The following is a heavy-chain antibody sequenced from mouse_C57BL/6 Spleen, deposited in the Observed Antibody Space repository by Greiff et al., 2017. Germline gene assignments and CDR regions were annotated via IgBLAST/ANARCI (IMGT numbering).Heavy chain of an antibody. D-gene: IGHD2-3*01. CDR2: SRNKANDYTT. J-gene: IGHJ3*01. V-gene: IGHV7-1*01. Sequence: EVQGVESGGGLVQSGRSLRLSCATSGFTFSDFYMEWVRQAPGKGLEWIAASRNKANDYTTEYSASVKGRFIVSRDTSQSILYLQMNALRAEDTAIYYCARDALDGYYDYWGQGTLVTVSA. CDR1: GFTFSDFY. CDR3: ARDALDGYYDY.